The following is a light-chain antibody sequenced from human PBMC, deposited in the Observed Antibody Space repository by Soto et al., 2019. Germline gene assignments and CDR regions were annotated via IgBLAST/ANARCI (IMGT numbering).Light chain of an antibody. CDR2: GAS. J-gene: IGKJ1*01. V-gene: IGKV3D-20*02. CDR1: QSVSNNY. Sequence: EIVLTQSPGTLSLSPGERATLSCRASQSVSNNYLAWYQQKPGQAPRLLIYGASNRATGIPVRFSGSGSGTDFTLTISSLEPEDFAVYYCQHRSNWGWTFGQGTKVDIK. CDR3: QHRSNWGWT.